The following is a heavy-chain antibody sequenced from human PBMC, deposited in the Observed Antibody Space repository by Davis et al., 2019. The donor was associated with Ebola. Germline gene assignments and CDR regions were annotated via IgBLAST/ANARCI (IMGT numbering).Heavy chain of an antibody. D-gene: IGHD1-1*01. Sequence: AASVKVSCKTSGYTFTAYFIHWVRQAPGQGLEWMGWISVYDGKINYAQKFQGRVTMTTDRSTSTAHMELRSLRSDDTAVYYCARDGRMPRMLYGMDVWGQGTTVTVSS. J-gene: IGHJ6*02. CDR1: GYTFTAYF. CDR2: ISVYDGKI. CDR3: ARDGRMPRMLYGMDV. V-gene: IGHV1-18*04.